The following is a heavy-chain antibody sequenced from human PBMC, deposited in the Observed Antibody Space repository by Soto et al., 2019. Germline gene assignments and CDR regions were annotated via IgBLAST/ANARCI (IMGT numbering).Heavy chain of an antibody. D-gene: IGHD6-13*01. Sequence: EVQLVESGGGLVQPGRSLRLSCEASGFTFDDYAMHWVRQVPGQGLEWVSGINWNSGSIGYGDSVKGGFAISRDNAKNSLHLQMNSLSADDTAFYYCVKDESINWYSGHFRHWGQGTLVIVSS. V-gene: IGHV3-9*01. J-gene: IGHJ1*01. CDR3: VKDESINWYSGHFRH. CDR2: INWNSGSI. CDR1: GFTFDDYA.